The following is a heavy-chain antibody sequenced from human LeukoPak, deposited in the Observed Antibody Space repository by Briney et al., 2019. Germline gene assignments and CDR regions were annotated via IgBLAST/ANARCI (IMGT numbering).Heavy chain of an antibody. D-gene: IGHD3-3*01. CDR3: AREVYYDFWSAPFDY. CDR1: GGSVSSGSYY. CDR2: IFYSGST. Sequence: RASETLSLTCTVSGGSVSSGSYYWSWIRQPPGKGLEWIGYIFYSGSTNYNPSLKSRVTISVDTSKNQFSLKLSSVTAGDTAVYYCAREVYYDFWSAPFDYWGQGTLVTVSS. V-gene: IGHV4-61*01. J-gene: IGHJ4*02.